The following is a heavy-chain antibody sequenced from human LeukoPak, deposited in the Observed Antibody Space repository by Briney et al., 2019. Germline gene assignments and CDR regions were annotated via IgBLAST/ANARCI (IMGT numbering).Heavy chain of an antibody. V-gene: IGHV4-30-2*01. CDR3: ARTNWEYYFDY. Sequence: PSETLSLTCAVSGGSISSGGYSWSWLRQPPGMGLEWIGYIYHSGSSYYTPSLQSRITISIARSQNQFSLKLSSLTAADTAVYYCARTNWEYYFDYGGQGTLVTV. CDR2: IYHSGSS. J-gene: IGHJ4*02. CDR1: GGSISSGGYS. D-gene: IGHD7-27*01.